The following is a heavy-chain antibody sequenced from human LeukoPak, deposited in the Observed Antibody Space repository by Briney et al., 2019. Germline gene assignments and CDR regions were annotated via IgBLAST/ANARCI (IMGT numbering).Heavy chain of an antibody. CDR1: GGSISSYY. Sequence: PSETLSLTCTVSGGSISSYYWSWIRKPPGKGLEWIGYIYYSGSTNYNPSLKSRVTISVDTSKIQFSLKLSSMTAADTAVYYCARQQWYDSGVGWFDPWGQGTLVTVSS. D-gene: IGHD3-22*01. CDR3: ARQQWYDSGVGWFDP. J-gene: IGHJ5*02. V-gene: IGHV4-59*08. CDR2: IYYSGST.